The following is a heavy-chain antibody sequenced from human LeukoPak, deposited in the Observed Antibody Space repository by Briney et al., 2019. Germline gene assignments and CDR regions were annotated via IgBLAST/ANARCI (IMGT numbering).Heavy chain of an antibody. CDR1: GFTFSTYT. Sequence: GGSLRLSCAASGFTFSTYTMYWVRHPPGKRLEWVSIIGSSGGGIHYADSVKGRFTISRDNSKNALYLQMNSLRVEDTAVYYCAIDPNWGTHSWGQGVLVTVSA. D-gene: IGHD7-27*01. J-gene: IGHJ4*02. V-gene: IGHV3-23*01. CDR2: IGSSGGGI. CDR3: AIDPNWGTHS.